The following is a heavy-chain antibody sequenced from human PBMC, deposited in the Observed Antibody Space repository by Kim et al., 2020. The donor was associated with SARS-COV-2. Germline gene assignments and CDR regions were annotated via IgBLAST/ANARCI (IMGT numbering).Heavy chain of an antibody. V-gene: IGHV3-23*01. CDR3: AKDWGFGSGSYRGY. J-gene: IGHJ4*02. CDR2: ISGSGGST. CDR1: GFTFSSYA. D-gene: IGHD3-10*01. Sequence: GGSLRLSCAASGFTFSSYAMSWVRQAPGKGLEWDSAISGSGGSTYYADSVKGRFTISRDNSKNTLYLQMNSLRAEDTAVYYCAKDWGFGSGSYRGYWGQGTLVTVSS.